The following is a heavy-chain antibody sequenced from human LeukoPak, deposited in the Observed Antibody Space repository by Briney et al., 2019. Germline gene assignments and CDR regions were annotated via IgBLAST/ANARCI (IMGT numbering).Heavy chain of an antibody. CDR2: IKQDGGEI. V-gene: IGHV3-7*01. Sequence: GGALRLSCAASGFTFSSYDMSWVRQAPGKGLEWVANIKQDGGEIYYVDSVKGRFTISRDNAKNSLSLQMNSLRAEDTAVYYCARDKVVGATHFDYWGQGTLVTVSS. J-gene: IGHJ4*02. D-gene: IGHD1-26*01. CDR1: GFTFSSYD. CDR3: ARDKVVGATHFDY.